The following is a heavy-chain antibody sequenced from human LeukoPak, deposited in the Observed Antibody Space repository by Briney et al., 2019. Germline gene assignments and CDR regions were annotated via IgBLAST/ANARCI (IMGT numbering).Heavy chain of an antibody. CDR2: IIPNSGGT. CDR1: GYTFTGYY. J-gene: IGHJ1*01. CDR3: ARDGVGYYDSSGYYYFQH. Sequence: ASVKVSCKASGYTFTGYYMHWVRQAPGQGLEWMGWIIPNSGGTNYAQKFQGRVTMTRDTSISTAYMELSRLRSDDTAVYYCARDGVGYYDSSGYYYFQHWGQGTLVTVSS. D-gene: IGHD3-22*01. V-gene: IGHV1-2*02.